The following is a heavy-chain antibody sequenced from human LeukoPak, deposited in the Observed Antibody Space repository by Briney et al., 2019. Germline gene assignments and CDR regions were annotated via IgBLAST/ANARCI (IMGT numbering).Heavy chain of an antibody. J-gene: IGHJ4*02. CDR3: ASGAGPTVVTIPYDY. CDR1: GFTFSSYS. V-gene: IGHV3-48*02. Sequence: PGGSLRLSCAASGFTFSSYSMNWVRQAPGKGLEWVSYISSSSSTIYYADSVKGRFTISRDNAKNSLYLQMNSLRDEDTAVYYCASGAGPTVVTIPYDYWGQGTLVTVSS. CDR2: ISSSSSTI. D-gene: IGHD4-23*01.